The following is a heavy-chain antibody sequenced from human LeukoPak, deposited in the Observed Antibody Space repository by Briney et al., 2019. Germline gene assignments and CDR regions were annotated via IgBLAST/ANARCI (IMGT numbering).Heavy chain of an antibody. CDR2: IYYSGST. Sequence: SETLSPTCTVSGGSISSYYWSWIRQPPGKGLEWVGYIYYSGSTNYNPSLKSRVTIPVDTSKNQFSLKLSSVTAADTAVYYCAREHSSSWYVGWFDPWGQGTLVTVSS. V-gene: IGHV4-59*01. CDR3: AREHSSSWYVGWFDP. CDR1: GGSISSYY. J-gene: IGHJ5*02. D-gene: IGHD6-13*01.